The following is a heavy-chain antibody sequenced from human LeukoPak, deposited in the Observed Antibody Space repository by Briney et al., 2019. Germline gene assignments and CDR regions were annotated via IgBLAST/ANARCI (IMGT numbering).Heavy chain of an antibody. CDR2: ISSIGGST. CDR1: GFTFSNFA. D-gene: IGHD2-21*02. J-gene: IGHJ6*03. CDR3: ARDGGDIVVVTASYYYMDG. Sequence: GRSLRLSCAASGFTFSNFAMHWVRQAPAKGLEYVSAISSIGGSTYYANSVTGRFTISRDNSQNTLYLQMGSLRAEDMARYYCARDGGDIVVVTASYYYMDGWGKGTTVTVFS. V-gene: IGHV3-64*01.